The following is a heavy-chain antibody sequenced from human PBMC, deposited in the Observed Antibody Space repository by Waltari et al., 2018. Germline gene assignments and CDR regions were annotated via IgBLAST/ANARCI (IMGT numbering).Heavy chain of an antibody. CDR3: ARLSHLYCSGGSCYSFDY. D-gene: IGHD2-15*01. J-gene: IGHJ4*02. Sequence: QVQLQQWGAGLLKPSATLSLTCAVYGGSFSGYYWSWIRPPPGKGLEWIGEINHSGSTNYNPSLKSRVTISVDTSKNQFSLKLSSVTAADTAVYYCARLSHLYCSGGSCYSFDYWGQGTLVTVSS. V-gene: IGHV4-34*01. CDR2: INHSGST. CDR1: GGSFSGYY.